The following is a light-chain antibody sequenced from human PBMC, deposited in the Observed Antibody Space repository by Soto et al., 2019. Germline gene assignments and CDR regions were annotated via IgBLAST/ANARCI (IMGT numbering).Light chain of an antibody. V-gene: IGKV3-15*01. CDR3: QQYNNWPPGT. Sequence: EIVMTQSPATLSVSPGERATLSCRASQSVSSNLAWYQQKPVQAPRLLIYGASTRATGIPARFSGSGSGTEFTLTLSSLQSEEFAVYYCQQYNNWPPGTFGQGNKVEIK. J-gene: IGKJ1*01. CDR2: GAS. CDR1: QSVSSN.